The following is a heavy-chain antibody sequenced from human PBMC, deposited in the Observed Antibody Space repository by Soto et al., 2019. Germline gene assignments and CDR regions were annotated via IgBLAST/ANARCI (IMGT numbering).Heavy chain of an antibody. J-gene: IGHJ4*02. CDR1: GGTFSSYA. CDR3: ARDRDSSGSYLDY. V-gene: IGHV1-69*13. CDR2: IIPIFGTA. D-gene: IGHD3-22*01. Sequence: SAKVSCKASGGTFSSYAISWVRQAPGQGLEWMGGIIPIFGTANYAQKFQGRVTITADESTSTAYMELSSLRSEDTAVYYCARDRDSSGSYLDYWGQGTLVTVSS.